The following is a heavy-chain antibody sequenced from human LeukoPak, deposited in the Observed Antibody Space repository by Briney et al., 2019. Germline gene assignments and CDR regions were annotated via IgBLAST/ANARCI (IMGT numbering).Heavy chain of an antibody. CDR3: ARAMDTDGMDV. Sequence: GRSLRLSCAASGFTFSHYAMYWVRQAPGKGLEWVALISYDGSEQHYADSVKGRFTISRDNAKNSLSLQMNSLRAEDTAVCYCARAMDTDGMDVWGQGTTVTVSS. D-gene: IGHD5-18*01. J-gene: IGHJ6*02. CDR2: ISYDGSEQ. CDR1: GFTFSHYA. V-gene: IGHV3-30*04.